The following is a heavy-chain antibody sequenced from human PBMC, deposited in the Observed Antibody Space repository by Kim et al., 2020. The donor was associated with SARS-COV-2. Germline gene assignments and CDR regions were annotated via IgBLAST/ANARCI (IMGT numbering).Heavy chain of an antibody. V-gene: IGHV3-30*18. CDR3: AKDPAHPWELRYNWFDP. CDR1: GFTFSSYG. Sequence: GGSLRLSCAASGFTFSSYGMHWVRQAPGKGLEWVAVISYDGSNKYYADSVKGRFTISRDNSKNTLYLQMNSLRAEDTAVYYCAKDPAHPWELRYNWFDPWGQGTLVTVSS. J-gene: IGHJ5*02. CDR2: ISYDGSNK. D-gene: IGHD1-26*01.